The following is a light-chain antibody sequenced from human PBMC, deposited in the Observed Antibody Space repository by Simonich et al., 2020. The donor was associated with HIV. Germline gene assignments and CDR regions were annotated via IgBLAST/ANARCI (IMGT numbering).Light chain of an antibody. V-gene: IGLV2-14*03. CDR1: RSDVGGYNY. CDR2: DVS. J-gene: IGLJ2*01. Sequence: QSALTQPASVSGSPGQSITISCTGTRSDVGGYNYVSWYQHHPGKAPKLMIKDVSNRPSGVSNRFSVYKSGNTASLTVSGLQAEDEANYYCSSYTTSSTVVFGGGTKLTVL. CDR3: SSYTTSSTVV.